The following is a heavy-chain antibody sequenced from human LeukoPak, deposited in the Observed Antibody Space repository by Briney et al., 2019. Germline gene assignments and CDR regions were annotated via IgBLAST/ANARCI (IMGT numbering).Heavy chain of an antibody. Sequence: SETLSLTCAVYGGSFSGYYWGWIRQPPGKGLEWIGSIYYSGSTYYNPSLKSPVTISVDTSKNQFSLKLSSVTAADTAVYYCARTRYYYNSRSYGAPYYFDYWGQGTLVTVSS. CDR2: IYYSGST. CDR3: ARTRYYYNSRSYGAPYYFDY. D-gene: IGHD3-10*01. J-gene: IGHJ4*02. V-gene: IGHV4-39*01. CDR1: GGSFSGYY.